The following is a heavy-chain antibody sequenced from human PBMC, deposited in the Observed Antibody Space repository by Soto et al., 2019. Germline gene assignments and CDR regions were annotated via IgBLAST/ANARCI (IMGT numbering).Heavy chain of an antibody. CDR3: AKAQRGSGSSPDYYYYYGMDV. V-gene: IGHV3-23*01. CDR2: ISGSGGST. CDR1: GFTFSSYA. Sequence: EVQLLESGGGLVQPGGSLRLSCAASGFTFSSYAMSWVRQAPGKGLEWVSAISGSGGSTYYADSVKGRFTISRDNSKNTLYLQMNSLRAEDTAVYYCAKAQRGSGSSPDYYYYYGMDVWGQGTTATVSS. J-gene: IGHJ6*02. D-gene: IGHD1-26*01.